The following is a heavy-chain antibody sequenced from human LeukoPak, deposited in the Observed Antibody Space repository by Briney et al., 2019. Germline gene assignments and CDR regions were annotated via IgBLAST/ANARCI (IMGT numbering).Heavy chain of an antibody. CDR3: ALRPISPSTVTDYFDY. J-gene: IGHJ4*02. CDR2: IIPIFGTA. CDR1: GGTFSSYA. D-gene: IGHD4-17*01. V-gene: IGHV1-69*01. Sequence: SVKVSCKASGGTFSSYAISWVRQAPGQGLEWMGGIIPIFGTANYAQKFQGRVAITADESTSTAYMELSSLRSEDTAVYYCALRPISPSTVTDYFDYWGQGTLVTVSS.